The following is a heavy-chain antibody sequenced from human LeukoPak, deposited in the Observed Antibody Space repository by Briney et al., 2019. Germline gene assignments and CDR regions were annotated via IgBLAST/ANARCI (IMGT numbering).Heavy chain of an antibody. CDR3: ARAPGDYDFWSSRTALVYYYYYMDV. J-gene: IGHJ6*03. D-gene: IGHD3-3*01. CDR1: GFTFDDYG. V-gene: IGHV3-20*04. CDR2: INWNGGST. Sequence: PGGSLRLSCTASGFTFDDYGMSWVRQAPGKGLEWVSGINWNGGSTGYADSVKGRFTISRDNAKNSLYLQMNSLRAEDTALYYCARAPGDYDFWSSRTALVYYYYYMDVWGKGTTVTVSS.